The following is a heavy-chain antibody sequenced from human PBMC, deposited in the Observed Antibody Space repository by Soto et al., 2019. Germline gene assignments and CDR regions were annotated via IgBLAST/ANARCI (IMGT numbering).Heavy chain of an antibody. Sequence: QVQLVESGGGVVQPGRSLRLSCAASGFTFSSYGMHWVRQAPGKGLEWVAVISYDGSNKYYADSVKGRFTISRDNSKNTLYLQMNSLRAEDRAVYYCAKDKDSSGWYRSFDYWGQGTLVTVSS. V-gene: IGHV3-30*18. CDR3: AKDKDSSGWYRSFDY. J-gene: IGHJ4*02. CDR2: ISYDGSNK. CDR1: GFTFSSYG. D-gene: IGHD6-19*01.